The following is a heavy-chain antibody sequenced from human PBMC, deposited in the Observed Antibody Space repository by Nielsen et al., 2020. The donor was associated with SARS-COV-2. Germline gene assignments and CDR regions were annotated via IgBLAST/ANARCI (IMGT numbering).Heavy chain of an antibody. CDR1: GGSISSYY. CDR2: IYYSGST. V-gene: IGHV4-59*12. CDR3: ARGPAYYYDSSALPPLIDY. J-gene: IGHJ4*02. D-gene: IGHD3-22*01. Sequence: SETLSLTCTVSGGSISSYYWSWIRQPPGKGLEWIGYIYYSGSTYYNPSLKSRVTISVDTSKNQFSLKLSSVTAADTAVYYCARGPAYYYDSSALPPLIDYWGQGTLVTVSS.